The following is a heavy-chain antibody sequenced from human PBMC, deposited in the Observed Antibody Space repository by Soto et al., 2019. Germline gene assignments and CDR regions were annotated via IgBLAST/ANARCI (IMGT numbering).Heavy chain of an antibody. CDR1: GYTFTSYD. CDR3: ARAPGIRDFFYYYYGMDV. D-gene: IGHD1-1*01. V-gene: IGHV1-8*01. CDR2: MNPNSGNT. Sequence: QVQLVQSGAEVKKPGASVKVSCKASGYTFTSYDINWVRQATGQGLEWMGWMNPNSGNTGYAQKFQGRVNMTKNTSISTAYMELSSLRSEDTAVYYCARAPGIRDFFYYYYGMDVWGQGTTVTVSS. J-gene: IGHJ6*02.